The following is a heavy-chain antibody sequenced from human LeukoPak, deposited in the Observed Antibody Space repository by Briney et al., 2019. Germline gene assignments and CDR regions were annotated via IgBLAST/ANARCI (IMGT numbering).Heavy chain of an antibody. D-gene: IGHD3-22*01. CDR1: GGSFSGYY. CDR2: INHSGST. Sequence: SETLSLTCAVYGGSFSGYYWSWIRQPPGKGLEWIGEINHSGSTNYNPSLKSRVTISVDTSKNQFSLKLRSVTAADTAVYYCARLLRGGRDTPMVTMIVVRAKSGAFDIWGQGTMVTVSS. J-gene: IGHJ3*02. V-gene: IGHV4-34*01. CDR3: ARLLRGGRDTPMVTMIVVRAKSGAFDI.